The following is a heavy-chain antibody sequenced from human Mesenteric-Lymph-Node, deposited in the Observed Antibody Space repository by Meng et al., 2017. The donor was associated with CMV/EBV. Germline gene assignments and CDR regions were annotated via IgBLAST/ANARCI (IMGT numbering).Heavy chain of an antibody. Sequence: SGFNVSHYGMHWVRQAPGKGLEWVAFVRYDGGNEQYTESVKGRFTISKDNSGNTVYLQMNTLRAEDMARYYCAKDGGGTWGWYFDLWGRGTLVTVSS. CDR1: GFNVSHYG. CDR3: AKDGGGTWGWYFDL. J-gene: IGHJ2*01. CDR2: VRYDGGNE. D-gene: IGHD2-15*01. V-gene: IGHV3-30*02.